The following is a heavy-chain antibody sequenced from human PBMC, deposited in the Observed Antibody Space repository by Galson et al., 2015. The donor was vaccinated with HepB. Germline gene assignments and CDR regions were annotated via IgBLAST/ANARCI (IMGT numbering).Heavy chain of an antibody. CDR1: GGSFSGYY. CDR2: INHRGST. D-gene: IGHD2-8*01. CDR3: ARAGGVRYFSSWFDP. J-gene: IGHJ5*02. Sequence: SETLSLTCAVYGGSFSGYYWSWIRQPPGKGLEWIGEINHRGSTRYNPSLKSRVTMSVDTSNNIFFLNLRSVTAADTAVYFCARAGGVRYFSSWFDPWGQGTPVTVSS. V-gene: IGHV4-34*01.